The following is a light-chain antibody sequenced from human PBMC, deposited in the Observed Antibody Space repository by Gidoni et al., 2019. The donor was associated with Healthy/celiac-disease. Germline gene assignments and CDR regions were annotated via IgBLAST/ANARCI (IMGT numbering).Light chain of an antibody. Sequence: SYELTQPLSVSVALGQTARITCGGNNIGSQNVHWYQQKPGQAPVLVIYRDSNRPSGIPERFSGSNSGNTATLTISRAQAGDEADYYCQVWDSARVFGTGTKVTVL. V-gene: IGLV3-9*01. J-gene: IGLJ1*01. CDR1: NIGSQN. CDR3: QVWDSARV. CDR2: RDS.